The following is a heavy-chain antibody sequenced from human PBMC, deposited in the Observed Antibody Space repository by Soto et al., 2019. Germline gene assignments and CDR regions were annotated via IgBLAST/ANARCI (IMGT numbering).Heavy chain of an antibody. CDR2: ISWNSGSI. CDR3: AKELSSGWSLDY. V-gene: IGHV3-9*01. J-gene: IGHJ4*02. D-gene: IGHD6-19*01. CDR1: GFTFDDYA. Sequence: EVQLVESGGGLVQPGRSLRLSCAASGFTFDDYAMHWVRQAPGKGLEWVSGISWNSGSIGYADSVKGRFTISRDNAKNSLYLQMNSLRAEDTALYYCAKELSSGWSLDYWGQGTLVTVSS.